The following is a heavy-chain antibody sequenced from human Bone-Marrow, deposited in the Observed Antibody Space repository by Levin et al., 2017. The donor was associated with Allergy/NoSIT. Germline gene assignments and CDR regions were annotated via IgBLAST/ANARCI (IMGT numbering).Heavy chain of an antibody. Sequence: GGSLRLSCTASGFTFSAYTMTWVRRAPGKGLEWVGFIRGKEYGETTTYAASVRGRFTISRDDSKGIAYLQMDNLNTEDTAVYYCSVDIGDYCGQGTLVTVSS. CDR3: SVDIGDY. CDR2: IRGKEYGETT. D-gene: IGHD5-24*01. V-gene: IGHV3-49*04. J-gene: IGHJ4*02. CDR1: GFTFSAYT.